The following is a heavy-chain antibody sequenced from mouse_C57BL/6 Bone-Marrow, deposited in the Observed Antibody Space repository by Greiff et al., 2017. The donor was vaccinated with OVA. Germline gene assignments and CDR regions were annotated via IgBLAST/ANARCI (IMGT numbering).Heavy chain of an antibody. Sequence: EVQVVESGGGLVQPGGSLKLSCAASGFTFSDYGMAWVRQAPRKGPEWVAFISNLAYSIYYADTVTGRFTISRENAQNTLYLEMSSLRSEDTAMYYCARHTGYYAMDYWGQGTSVTVSS. J-gene: IGHJ4*01. CDR1: GFTFSDYG. D-gene: IGHD4-1*01. CDR2: ISNLAYSI. CDR3: ARHTGYYAMDY. V-gene: IGHV5-15*01.